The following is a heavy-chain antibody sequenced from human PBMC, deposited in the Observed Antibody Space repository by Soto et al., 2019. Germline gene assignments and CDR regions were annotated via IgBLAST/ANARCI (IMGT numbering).Heavy chain of an antibody. CDR3: AKPFRPTNSGSRSNALDD. V-gene: IGHV3-23*01. J-gene: IGHJ4*02. Sequence: GGSLRLSCAASGFTFSSYAMSWVRQAPGKGLEWVSAISGSGGSTYYADSVKGRFTISRDNSKNTLYLQMNSLRAEDTAVYYCAKPFRPTNSGSRSNALDDRGQGTPVTVSS. CDR2: ISGSGGST. D-gene: IGHD5-12*01. CDR1: GFTFSSYA.